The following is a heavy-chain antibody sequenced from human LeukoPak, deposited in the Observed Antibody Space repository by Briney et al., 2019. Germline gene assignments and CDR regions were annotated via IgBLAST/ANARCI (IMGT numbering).Heavy chain of an antibody. CDR2: INSNTGGT. CDR1: GYTLTGYY. Sequence: GASVTVSCKASGYTLTGYYIHWVRQAPGQELECMGWINSNTGGTNYAKKFRGRVTMTRDTSISTAYMELSRLRSDDTAVYFCARDRGSGYYSDLDYWGQGTMVTVSS. J-gene: IGHJ4*02. D-gene: IGHD5-12*01. V-gene: IGHV1-2*02. CDR3: ARDRGSGYYSDLDY.